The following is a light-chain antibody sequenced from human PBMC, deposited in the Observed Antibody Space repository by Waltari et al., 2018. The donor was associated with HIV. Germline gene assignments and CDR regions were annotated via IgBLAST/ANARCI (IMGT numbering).Light chain of an antibody. V-gene: IGLV3-25*03. CDR2: KAT. CDR1: ALSKQY. J-gene: IGLJ3*02. CDR3: QSADSSGNWL. Sequence: SYELTQPPSVSVSPGQTARIHCSGDALSKQYAYWYQQKPGQAPVVVIYKATRKSSGIPERFSGSTSGTTVTLTISGVQAEDEADYYCQSADSSGNWLFGGGTKLTVV.